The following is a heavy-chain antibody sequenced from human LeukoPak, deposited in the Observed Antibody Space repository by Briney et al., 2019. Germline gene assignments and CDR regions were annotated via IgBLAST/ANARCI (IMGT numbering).Heavy chain of an antibody. V-gene: IGHV3-30*03. Sequence: GGSLRLSCAASGFTFSSYGMHWVRQAPGKGLEWVAVILYDGSNKYYADSVKGRFTISRDNSKNTLYLQMNSLRVEDMAVYYCARGTGGSPKEAFDFWGQGTLVIVSS. CDR1: GFTFSSYG. CDR3: ARGTGGSPKEAFDF. D-gene: IGHD2-8*02. J-gene: IGHJ4*02. CDR2: ILYDGSNK.